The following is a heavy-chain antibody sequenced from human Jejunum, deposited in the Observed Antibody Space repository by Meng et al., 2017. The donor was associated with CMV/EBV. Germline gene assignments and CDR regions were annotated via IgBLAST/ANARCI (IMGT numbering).Heavy chain of an antibody. CDR2: IYSGGTT. CDR3: ARAGGYSSPNWFDP. D-gene: IGHD5-18*01. V-gene: IGHV3-66*01. Sequence: VEPGESGGGLVQPGGPLRPSCAASSCPVSSHYMTWVRQAPGKGLEWVSVIYSGGTTSYADSVKGRFSISRDNSKNMLYLQMNSLRAEDTAVYYCARAGGYSSPNWFDPWGQRTLVTVSS. J-gene: IGHJ5*02. CDR1: SCPVSSHY.